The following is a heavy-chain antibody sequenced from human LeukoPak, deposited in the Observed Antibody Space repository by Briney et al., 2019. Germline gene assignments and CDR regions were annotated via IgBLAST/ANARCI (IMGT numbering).Heavy chain of an antibody. Sequence: PGGSLRLSCATSGFIFSDAWMTWVRQAPGKGLEWVGRIQSKTDGGPTEYAAPVKGRFTISRDDSKNTLYLQVNSLKAGDTAVYYCTTDRGALTNWGPGTLVTVSS. CDR3: TTDRGALTN. J-gene: IGHJ4*02. CDR1: GFIFSDAW. V-gene: IGHV3-15*01. D-gene: IGHD3-10*01. CDR2: IQSKTDGGPT.